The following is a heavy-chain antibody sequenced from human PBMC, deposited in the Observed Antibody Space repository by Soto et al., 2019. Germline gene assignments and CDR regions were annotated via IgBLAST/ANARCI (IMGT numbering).Heavy chain of an antibody. CDR1: GGTFSSYT. Sequence: QVQLVQSGAEVKKPGSSVKVSCKASGGTFSSYTISWVRQAPGQGLEWMERIIPILGIANYAQKFQGRVTITADKSTSTAYMELSSLRSEDTAVYYCARSRYGDYSTYFGYWGQGTLVTVSS. J-gene: IGHJ4*02. D-gene: IGHD4-17*01. V-gene: IGHV1-69*02. CDR2: IIPILGIA. CDR3: ARSRYGDYSTYFGY.